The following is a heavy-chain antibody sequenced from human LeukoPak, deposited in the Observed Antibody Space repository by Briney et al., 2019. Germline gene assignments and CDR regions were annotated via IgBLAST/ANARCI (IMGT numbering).Heavy chain of an antibody. CDR3: AKGTGRYWTFFDY. CDR1: GFTFEDYA. D-gene: IGHD1-26*01. J-gene: IGHJ4*02. Sequence: SLRLSCAASGFTFEDYAMHWLRHGPGKGLEWVSGIRWVSDSIDYVESVKGRFTISRDNAKNSLYLQMNSLRPEDTAFYYCAKGTGRYWTFFDYWGRGTLVTVSS. CDR2: IRWVSDSI. V-gene: IGHV3-9*01.